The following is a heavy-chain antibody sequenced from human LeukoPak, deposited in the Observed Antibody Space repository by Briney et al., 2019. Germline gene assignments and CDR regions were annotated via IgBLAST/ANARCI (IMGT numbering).Heavy chain of an antibody. J-gene: IGHJ4*02. CDR3: ARGGSGSGYLYYFDY. D-gene: IGHD3-10*01. CDR1: GYSFSDYS. Sequence: ASVKVSCKASGYSFSDYSMHWVRQAPVQGLEWMGRINPNSGGTSYAQNFHGRVSMTRDTYISTPYMELKGLTSDDTAVYYCARGGSGSGYLYYFDYWGQGALVSVSP. CDR2: INPNSGGT. V-gene: IGHV1-2*06.